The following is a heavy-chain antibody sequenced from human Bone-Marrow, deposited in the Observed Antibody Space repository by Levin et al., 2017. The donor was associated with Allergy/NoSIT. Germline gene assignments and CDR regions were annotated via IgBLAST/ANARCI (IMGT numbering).Heavy chain of an antibody. CDR2: IYYSGST. CDR3: ASRTRGGYDLGAFDI. Sequence: SCTVSGGSISSYYWSWIRQPPGKGLEWIGYIYYSGSTNYNPSLKSRVTISVDTSKNQFSLKLSSVTAADTAVYYCASRTRGGYDLGAFDIWGQGTMVTVSS. D-gene: IGHD5-12*01. J-gene: IGHJ3*02. V-gene: IGHV4-59*08. CDR1: GGSISSYY.